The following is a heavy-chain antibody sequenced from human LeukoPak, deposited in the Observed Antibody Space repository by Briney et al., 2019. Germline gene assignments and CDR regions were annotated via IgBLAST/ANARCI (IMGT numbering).Heavy chain of an antibody. CDR1: GGSISSYY. CDR3: ARTVVYDMSGYGY. CDR2: IYYTGNT. D-gene: IGHD3-22*01. V-gene: IGHV4-59*08. J-gene: IGHJ4*02. Sequence: SETLSLTCTLSGGSISSYYWSWIRQPPGKGLEWIGYIYYTGNTNYNPSLKSRVTISVDRSRNQFSLKLRSVTATDTAVYYCARTVVYDMSGYGYWGLGTLVTVSS.